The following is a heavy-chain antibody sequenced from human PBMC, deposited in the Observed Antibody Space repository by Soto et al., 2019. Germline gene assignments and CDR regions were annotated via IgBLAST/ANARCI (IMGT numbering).Heavy chain of an antibody. J-gene: IGHJ5*02. D-gene: IGHD1-26*01. V-gene: IGHV3-66*01. CDR3: ARDLPDNSLP. CDR2: FHDGTI. CDR1: WLSVSSPH. Sequence: GGFPRLSFAVSWLSVSSPHMTWVRQAPGKGLEWVSVFHDGTIYYADSVKGRFIISRDNSKNTMYLQMNSLRAEDTAVYYCARDLPDNSLPWGQGTLVTVSS.